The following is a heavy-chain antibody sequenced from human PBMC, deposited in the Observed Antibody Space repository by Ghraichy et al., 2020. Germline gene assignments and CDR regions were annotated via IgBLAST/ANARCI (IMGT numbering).Heavy chain of an antibody. CDR1: GGSINIVSFY. V-gene: IGHV4-39*01. D-gene: IGHD3-10*01. Sequence: SETLSLTCTVSGGSINIVSFYWGWVRQPPGKGLEGIGNIYNTGTTPYNPSLKSRVNISVDTSKNEFSLRLTSVTAADTAVYFCAGPSGYGTGSYYPLEHWGQGSLVTVTS. CDR3: AGPSGYGTGSYYPLEH. J-gene: IGHJ4*02. CDR2: IYNTGTT.